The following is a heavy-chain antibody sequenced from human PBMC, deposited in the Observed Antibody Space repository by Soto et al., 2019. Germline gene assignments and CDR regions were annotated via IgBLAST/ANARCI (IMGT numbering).Heavy chain of an antibody. J-gene: IGHJ5*02. CDR1: GYKFTSSW. CDR2: IFPSDSDT. V-gene: IGHV5-51*01. Sequence: KISCRTSGYKFTSSWIAWVRQLPGKGLEWVGIIFPSDSDTRYSPSFQGQVTISADRSTSTVFLQWAGLKASDTAVYFCARKDKSGYFNWFDPWGQGTLVTVSS. D-gene: IGHD3-22*01. CDR3: ARKDKSGYFNWFDP.